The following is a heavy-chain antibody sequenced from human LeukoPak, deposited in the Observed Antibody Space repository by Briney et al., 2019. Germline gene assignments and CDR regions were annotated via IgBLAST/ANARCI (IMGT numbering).Heavy chain of an antibody. J-gene: IGHJ6*03. CDR2: ISGSGGGT. CDR3: AKNRGAGSHFYYHMNV. D-gene: IGHD1-26*01. CDR1: AFTFSSYW. V-gene: IGHV3-23*01. Sequence: GGSLRLSCAASAFTFSSYWMHWVRQAPGKGLEWVSLISGSGGGTYYADSVKGRFTISRDNSKNMVYLQVNSLRADDTAVYYCAKNRGAGSHFYYHMNVWGKGTTVTVSS.